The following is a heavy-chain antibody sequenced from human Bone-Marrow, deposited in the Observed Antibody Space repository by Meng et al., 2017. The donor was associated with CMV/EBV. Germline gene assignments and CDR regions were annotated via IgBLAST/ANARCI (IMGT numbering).Heavy chain of an antibody. J-gene: IGHJ6*02. CDR2: ISSSSRYI. CDR3: VREPDYYGMDV. V-gene: IGHV3-21*01. Sequence: ESLKIPCAASGFTFSSYGMDWVRQAPGKGLEWVSSISSSSRYIYYADSVKGRFTISRDNTKNSLYLQMNSLRAEDTAVYYCVREPDYYGMDVWGQGTTVTVSS. CDR1: GFTFSSYG.